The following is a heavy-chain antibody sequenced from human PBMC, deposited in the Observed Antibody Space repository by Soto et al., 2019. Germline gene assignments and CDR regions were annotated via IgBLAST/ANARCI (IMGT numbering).Heavy chain of an antibody. J-gene: IGHJ2*01. D-gene: IGHD2-15*01. CDR3: VSKLGSCTGGSCTCYFDL. Sequence: QVQLQQWGAGLLKPSETLSLTCAVYGGSFSGFYWSWIRQPPGKGLEWIGEINHSGSTNYNPSLKTRVTISADTSKNQFSPQLSSVTAADTDVYYCVSKLGSCTGGSCTCYFDLWGRGTLVTVAS. V-gene: IGHV4-34*01. CDR2: INHSGST. CDR1: GGSFSGFY.